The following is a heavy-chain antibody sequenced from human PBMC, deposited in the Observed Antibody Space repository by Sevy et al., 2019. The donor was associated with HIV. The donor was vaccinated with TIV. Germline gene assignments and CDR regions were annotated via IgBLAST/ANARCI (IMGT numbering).Heavy chain of an antibody. CDR2: IASYGNDE. V-gene: IGHV3-30*04. D-gene: IGHD6-19*01. CDR3: ARSVLAVAGSYGMDV. J-gene: IGHJ6*02. Sequence: GGSLRLSCAASGFTFSNYVMHWVRQAPGNGLEWVTFIASYGNDEDYADSVKGRFTISRDNSKNTLYLQMNSLRPEDTAVYYCARSVLAVAGSYGMDVWGQGTTVTVSS. CDR1: GFTFSNYV.